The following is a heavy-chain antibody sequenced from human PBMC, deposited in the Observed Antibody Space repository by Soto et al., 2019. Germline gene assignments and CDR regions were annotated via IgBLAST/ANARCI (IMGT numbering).Heavy chain of an antibody. D-gene: IGHD2-2*01. Sequence: QMQLVESGGGVVQPGRSLRLSCAASGFTFRSYGIHWVRQAPGKGLEWVALIWFDGSKKYYVDSVKGRFAVSRDNLKNTLYLHMNSLRVEDTAVYYCARDRLVPYGYGMDVWGQGTTVTVSS. CDR3: ARDRLVPYGYGMDV. CDR1: GFTFRSYG. V-gene: IGHV3-33*01. J-gene: IGHJ6*02. CDR2: IWFDGSKK.